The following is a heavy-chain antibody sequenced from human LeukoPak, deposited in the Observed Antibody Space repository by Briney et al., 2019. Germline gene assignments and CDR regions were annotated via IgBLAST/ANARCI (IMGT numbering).Heavy chain of an antibody. CDR2: IKHDGSEK. D-gene: IGHD3-16*01. V-gene: IGHV3-7*02. Sequence: GSLKISCATPGIPLYRYWLNLVPLAPSKGLEWVANIKHDGSEKTFVDSVKGRFTISRDNAENSLYLQMNSLRAEDTAVYYCARQPIYEAYFDFWGQGTLVTVSS. CDR3: ARQPIYEAYFDF. CDR1: GIPLYRYW. J-gene: IGHJ4*02.